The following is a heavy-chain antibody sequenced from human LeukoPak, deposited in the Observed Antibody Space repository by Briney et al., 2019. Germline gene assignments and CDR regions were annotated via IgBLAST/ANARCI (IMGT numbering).Heavy chain of an antibody. V-gene: IGHV3-48*01. CDR3: ARVLDRIAAAVYFDY. D-gene: IGHD6-13*01. J-gene: IGHJ4*02. CDR2: ISSSSSTI. CDR1: GFAFNYAW. Sequence: GGSLRLSCAASGFAFNYAWVNWVRQAPGKGLEWVSYISSSSSTIYYADSVKGRFTISRDNAKNSLYLQMNSLRAEDTAVYCCARVLDRIAAAVYFDYWGQGTLVTVSS.